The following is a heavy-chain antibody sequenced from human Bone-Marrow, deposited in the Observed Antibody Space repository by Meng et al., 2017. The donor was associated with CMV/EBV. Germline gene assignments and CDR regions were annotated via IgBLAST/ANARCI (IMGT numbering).Heavy chain of an antibody. J-gene: IGHJ5*02. D-gene: IGHD6-13*01. CDR2: VYYSENT. Sequence: GSLRLSCTVSGGSISSTSFYWGWIRQPPGEGLEWIGSVYYSENTYYNPSLKSRVTISLDTSKNQFSLNLSPVTAADTAVYYCARHGRGQQLVGGNWFDPWGQGTLVTVSS. CDR3: ARHGRGQQLVGGNWFDP. V-gene: IGHV4-39*07. CDR1: GGSISSTSFY.